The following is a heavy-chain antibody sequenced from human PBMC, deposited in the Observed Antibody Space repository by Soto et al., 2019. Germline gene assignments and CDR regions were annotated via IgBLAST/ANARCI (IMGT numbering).Heavy chain of an antibody. CDR1: GFTFNHYG. CDR3: TRWAGSSTAVRFDP. Sequence: QVQLVESGGGVVQPGRSLRLSCAASGFTFNHYGMNWVRQAPGKGLEWVAVIWYDGIKKYYADSVKGRFTISRDNSKNTLYLQMNSLIAEDTAVYYCTRWAGSSTAVRFDPWGQGTLVTVSS. CDR2: IWYDGIKK. D-gene: IGHD2-2*01. V-gene: IGHV3-33*03. J-gene: IGHJ5*02.